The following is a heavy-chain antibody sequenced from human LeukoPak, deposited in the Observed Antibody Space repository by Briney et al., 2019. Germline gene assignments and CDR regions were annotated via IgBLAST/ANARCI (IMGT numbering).Heavy chain of an antibody. D-gene: IGHD4-23*01. CDR1: GFTFSSYA. CDR2: ISYDGGNK. CDR3: AKDGGERAFDI. J-gene: IGHJ3*02. V-gene: IGHV3-30*04. Sequence: GGSLRLSCAASGFTFSSYAMHWVRQTPGKGLEWVAVISYDGGNKYYADSVKGRFTISRDNSKNTLYLQMNSLRAEDTAVYYCAKDGGERAFDIWGQGTMVTVSS.